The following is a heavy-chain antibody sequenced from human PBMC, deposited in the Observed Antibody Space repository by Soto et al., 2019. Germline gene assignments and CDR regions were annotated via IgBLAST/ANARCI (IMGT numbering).Heavy chain of an antibody. D-gene: IGHD3-10*01. J-gene: IGHJ4*02. CDR1: GFTFSNYA. CDR3: ARDPQGNYCYIDY. V-gene: IGHV3-30-3*01. Sequence: GGSLRLSCAASGFTFSNYAIHWVRQAPGKGLEWVTIVSKDGNSKHYAGSVKGRFTISRDNSKNTLFLQMNSLRPEDTAVYYCARDPQGNYCYIDYWGQGTPVTVSS. CDR2: VSKDGNSK.